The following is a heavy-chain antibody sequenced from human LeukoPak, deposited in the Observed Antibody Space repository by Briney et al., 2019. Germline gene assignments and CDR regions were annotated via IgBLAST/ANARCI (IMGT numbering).Heavy chain of an antibody. CDR3: ARKDLGGFWTPRPTNNWFDP. CDR2: INPNSGGT. Sequence: ASVKVSCKASGYTFTGYYVHWVRQAPGQGLEWMGWINPNSGGTNYAQKFQGRVTMTRDTSISTAYMELSRLRSDDTAVYYCARKDLGGFWTPRPTNNWFDPWGQGTLVTVSS. CDR1: GYTFTGYY. V-gene: IGHV1-2*02. J-gene: IGHJ5*02. D-gene: IGHD3/OR15-3a*01.